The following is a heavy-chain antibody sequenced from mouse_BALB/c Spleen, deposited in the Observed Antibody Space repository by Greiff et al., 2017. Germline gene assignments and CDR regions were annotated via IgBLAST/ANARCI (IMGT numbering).Heavy chain of an antibody. D-gene: IGHD1-1*01. CDR3: AYYGSSYYAMDY. J-gene: IGHJ4*01. CDR2: ISSGGST. V-gene: IGHV5-6-5*01. Sequence: EVMLVESGGGLVKPGGSLKLSCAASGFTFSSYAMSWVRQTPEKRLEWVASISSGGSTYYPDSVKGRFTISRDNARNILYLQMSSLRSEDTAMYYCAYYGSSYYAMDYWGQGTSVTVSS. CDR1: GFTFSSYA.